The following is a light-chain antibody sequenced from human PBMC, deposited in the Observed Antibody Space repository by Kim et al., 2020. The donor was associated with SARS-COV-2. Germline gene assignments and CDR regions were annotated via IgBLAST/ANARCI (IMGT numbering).Light chain of an antibody. CDR1: QSIYNY. Sequence: SAAVGDRVTITCRASQSIYNYLSWYQQKPGKAPKVLIYAASSLQSGVPSRFSGSGSETDFTLTISSLQPEDFAIYYCQQSYRAPYSFAQGTKLEI. CDR3: QQSYRAPYS. V-gene: IGKV1-39*01. CDR2: AAS. J-gene: IGKJ2*03.